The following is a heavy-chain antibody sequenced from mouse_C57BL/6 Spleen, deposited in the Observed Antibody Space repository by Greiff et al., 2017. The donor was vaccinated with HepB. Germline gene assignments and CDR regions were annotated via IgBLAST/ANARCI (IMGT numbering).Heavy chain of an antibody. CDR1: GYTFTDYY. J-gene: IGHJ4*01. V-gene: IGHV1-76*01. D-gene: IGHD2-5*01. CDR2: IYPGSGNT. Sequence: QVHVKQSGAELVRPGASVKLSCKASGYTFTDYYINWVKQRPGQGLEWIARIYPGSGNTYYNEKFKGKATLTAEKSSSTAYMQLSSLTSEDSAVYFCARSAKYLYYSNYGSGAMDYWGQGTSVTVSS. CDR3: ARSAKYLYYSNYGSGAMDY.